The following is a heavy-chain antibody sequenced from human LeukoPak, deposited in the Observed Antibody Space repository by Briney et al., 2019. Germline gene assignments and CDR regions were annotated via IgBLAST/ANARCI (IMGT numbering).Heavy chain of an antibody. CDR2: IYSGGST. CDR3: ARDPDIAVAGRSSTYGMDV. CDR1: GFTVSSNY. Sequence: GGSPRLSCAASGFTVSSNYMSWVRQAPGKGLEWVSVIYSGGSTYYADSVKGRFTISRDNSKNTLYLQMNSLRAEDTAVYYCARDPDIAVAGRSSTYGMDVWGQGTTVTVSS. J-gene: IGHJ6*02. D-gene: IGHD6-19*01. V-gene: IGHV3-66*01.